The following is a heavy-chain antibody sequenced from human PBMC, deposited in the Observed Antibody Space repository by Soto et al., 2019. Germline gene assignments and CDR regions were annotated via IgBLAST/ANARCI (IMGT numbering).Heavy chain of an antibody. J-gene: IGHJ3*02. Sequence: GGSLRLSCAASGFTFSSYWMSWVRQAPGKGLEWVANIKQDGSEKYYVDSVKGRFTISRDSAKNSLYLQMNSLRAEDTAVYYCARDGGASSSWYFGSPNDAFDIWGQGTMVTVSS. CDR2: IKQDGSEK. D-gene: IGHD6-13*01. CDR3: ARDGGASSSWYFGSPNDAFDI. V-gene: IGHV3-7*01. CDR1: GFTFSSYW.